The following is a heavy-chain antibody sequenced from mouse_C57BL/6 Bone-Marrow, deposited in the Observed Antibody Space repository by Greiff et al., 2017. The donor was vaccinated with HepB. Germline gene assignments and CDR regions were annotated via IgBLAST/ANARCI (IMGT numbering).Heavy chain of an antibody. D-gene: IGHD2-4*01. CDR1: GFNIKDDY. CDR3: TTHYDYVHWYFDV. CDR2: IDPENGDT. Sequence: VQLQQSGAELVRPGASVKLSCTASGFNIKDDYMHWVKQRPEQGLEWIGWIDPENGDTEYASKFQGKATITADTSSNTAYLQLSSLTSEDTAVYYCTTHYDYVHWYFDVWGTGTTVTVAS. V-gene: IGHV14-4*01. J-gene: IGHJ1*03.